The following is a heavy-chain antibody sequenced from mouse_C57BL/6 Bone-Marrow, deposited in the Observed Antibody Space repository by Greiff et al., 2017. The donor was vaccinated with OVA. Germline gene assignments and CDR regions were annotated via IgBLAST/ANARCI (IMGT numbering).Heavy chain of an antibody. J-gene: IGHJ1*03. D-gene: IGHD1-1*01. CDR3: ARGRYYGSSPTGHFDV. CDR1: GFTFSSYA. V-gene: IGHV5-4*03. Sequence: EVKLMESGGGLVKPGGSLKLSCAASGFTFSSYAMSWVRQTPEKRLEWVATISDGGSYTYYPDNVKGRFTITRDNAKNNLYLQMSQLKSEDTAMYYGARGRYYGSSPTGHFDVWGTGTTVTVSS. CDR2: ISDGGSYT.